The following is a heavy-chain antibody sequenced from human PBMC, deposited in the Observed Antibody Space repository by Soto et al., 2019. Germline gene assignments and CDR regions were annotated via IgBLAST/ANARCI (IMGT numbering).Heavy chain of an antibody. Sequence: QITLKESGPTLVKPTQTLTLTCTFSGFSFRSSGVAVGWIRQPPGKALEWVAFICGDDDKRYSPSLKSRITITKDSSNNQVVLTMTNIDPVDTGTYYCAHRLRSSNGWVTFDYWGQGLVVTVSS. V-gene: IGHV2-5*02. D-gene: IGHD2-21*02. CDR2: ICGDDDK. J-gene: IGHJ4*02. CDR1: GFSFRSSGVA. CDR3: AHRLRSSNGWVTFDY.